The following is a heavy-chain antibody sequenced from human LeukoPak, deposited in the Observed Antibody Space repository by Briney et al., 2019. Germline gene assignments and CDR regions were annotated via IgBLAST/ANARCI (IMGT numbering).Heavy chain of an antibody. CDR1: GYTFTGYY. CDR2: INPNSGGT. CDR3: ARTRYYYDSSGYYRAIQPADY. V-gene: IGHV1-2*02. J-gene: IGHJ4*02. Sequence: RASVKVSCKASGYTFTGYYMHWVRQAPGQGLEWMGWINPNSGGTNYAQKFQGGVTMTRDTSISTAYMELSRLRSDDTAVYYCARTRYYYDSSGYYRAIQPADYWGQGTLVTVSS. D-gene: IGHD3-22*01.